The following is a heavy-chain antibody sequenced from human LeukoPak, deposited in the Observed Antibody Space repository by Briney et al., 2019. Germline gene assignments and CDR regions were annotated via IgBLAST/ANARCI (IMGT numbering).Heavy chain of an antibody. CDR1: GGSISSYY. D-gene: IGHD3-22*01. CDR2: IYTSGST. CDR3: ARYHYYDSSGYTYYFDY. V-gene: IGHV4-4*07. J-gene: IGHJ4*02. Sequence: PSETLSLTCTVSGGSISSYYWSWIRQPAGKGLEWIGRIYTSGSTNYNPSLKSRVTMSVDTSKNQFSLKLSSVTAADTAVYYCARYHYYDSSGYTYYFDYWGQGTLVTVSS.